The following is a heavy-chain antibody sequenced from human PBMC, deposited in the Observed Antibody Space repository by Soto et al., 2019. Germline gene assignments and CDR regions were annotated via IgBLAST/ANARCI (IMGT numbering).Heavy chain of an antibody. D-gene: IGHD3-22*01. CDR3: ARDPLNYYDSSGSNFDY. CDR1: GYTFTSYG. CDR2: ISAYNGNT. Sequence: GASVKVSCKASGYTFTSYGISWVRQAPGQGLEWMGWISAYNGNTNYAQKLQGRVTMTTDTSTSTAYMELRSPRSDDTAVYYCARDPLNYYDSSGSNFDYWGQGXLVTVYS. V-gene: IGHV1-18*04. J-gene: IGHJ4*02.